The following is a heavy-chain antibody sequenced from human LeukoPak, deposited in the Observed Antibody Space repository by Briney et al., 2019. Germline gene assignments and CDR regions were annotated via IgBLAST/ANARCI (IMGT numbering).Heavy chain of an antibody. CDR1: GFTFSSYS. V-gene: IGHV3-21*01. CDR3: ACRTGYRGD. D-gene: IGHD5-24*01. CDR2: ISSSSSYI. Sequence: NAGGSLRLSCAASGFTFSSYSMNWVRQAPGKGLDWVSSISSSSSYIYCADSVKGRFTISRDNAKNSLYLQMNSLRAEDTAVYYCACRTGYRGDWGQGTLVTVSS. J-gene: IGHJ4*02.